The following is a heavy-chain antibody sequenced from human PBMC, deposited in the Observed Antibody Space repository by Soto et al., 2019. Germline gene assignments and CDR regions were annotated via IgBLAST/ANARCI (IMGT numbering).Heavy chain of an antibody. CDR1: GFTFDDYG. J-gene: IGHJ6*03. V-gene: IGHV3-20*01. Sequence: GESLKISCAASGFTFDDYGMSWVRQAPGKGLEWVSGINWNGGSTGYADSVKGRFTISRDNAKNSLYLQMNSLRAEDTALYHCARLPGDHYYYYMDVWGKGTTVTVSS. CDR2: INWNGGST. D-gene: IGHD3-16*01. CDR3: ARLPGDHYYYYMDV.